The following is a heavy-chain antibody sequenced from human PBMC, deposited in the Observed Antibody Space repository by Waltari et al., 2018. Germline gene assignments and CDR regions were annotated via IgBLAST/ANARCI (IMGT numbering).Heavy chain of an antibody. CDR1: GLMVGDYT. CDR2: ISEDGGRV. CDR3: TKDQAPTAIWGYGMDV. J-gene: IGHJ6*02. V-gene: IGHV3-43*01. Sequence: EVQLVESGGAVAQPGGSLKLSCAGSGLMVGDYTMHCVRQAPGRGVEWVVVISEDGGRVYYREAVKGRCIISRDNSKHYLHLQMNSLRSEDTATYYCTKDQAPTAIWGYGMDVWGHGTTVTVSS. D-gene: IGHD5-18*01.